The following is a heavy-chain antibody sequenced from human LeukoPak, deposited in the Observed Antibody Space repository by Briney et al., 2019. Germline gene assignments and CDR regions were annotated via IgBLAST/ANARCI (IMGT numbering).Heavy chain of an antibody. CDR1: GYTFTGYY. CDR3: ARVRGEVVTDDY. J-gene: IGHJ4*02. D-gene: IGHD4-23*01. V-gene: IGHV1-2*02. Sequence: ASVKVSCKASGYTFTGYYMHWVRQAPGQGLEWMGWINPNSGGTNYAQKFQGRVTMTRDTSISTAYMELSRLRSDDTAVYYCARVRGEVVTDDYWGQGTLVTVSS. CDR2: INPNSGGT.